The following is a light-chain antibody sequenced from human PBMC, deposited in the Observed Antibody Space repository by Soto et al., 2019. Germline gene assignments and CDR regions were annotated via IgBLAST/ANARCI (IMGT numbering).Light chain of an antibody. CDR1: SSDVGGYNY. Sequence: QSPLTKPPSASVSPGQSVTICCTGTSSDVGGYNYVSWYQQHPGKAPKLMIYEVSKRPSGVPDRFSGSKSGNTASLAVSGLQAEDEADYYCTSYAGSTIYVFGTGTNVTVL. CDR3: TSYAGSTIYV. V-gene: IGLV2-8*01. J-gene: IGLJ1*01. CDR2: EVS.